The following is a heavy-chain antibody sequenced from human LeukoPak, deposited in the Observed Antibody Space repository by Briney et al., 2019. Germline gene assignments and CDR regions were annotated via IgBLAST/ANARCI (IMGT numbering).Heavy chain of an antibody. D-gene: IGHD1-20*01. CDR1: GYTFTSSA. CDR3: ARLTGNHYYYYYMDV. V-gene: IGHV7-4-1*02. J-gene: IGHJ6*03. Sequence: ASVNVSCKASGYTFTSSAMNWVRQAPGQGLEWMGWINSNTGNAKYAQGFTGRFVFSLDTSVSTAYLQISSLKTEDTAVYYCARLTGNHYYYYYMDVWGKGTTVTVSS. CDR2: INSNTGNA.